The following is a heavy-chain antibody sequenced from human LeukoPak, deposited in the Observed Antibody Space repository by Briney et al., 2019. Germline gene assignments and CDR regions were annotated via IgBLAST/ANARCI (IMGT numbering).Heavy chain of an antibody. CDR1: GFTFSRFT. J-gene: IGHJ3*02. CDR3: AKGLVEVRGVISDAFDI. Sequence: GGSLRLSGAASGFTFSRFTMNWVRQAPGKGLEWVSSITSSSSYIYYADSVKGRFTISRDNSKNTLYLQMNSLRAEDTAVYYCAKGLVEVRGVISDAFDIWGQGTMVTVSS. D-gene: IGHD3-10*01. V-gene: IGHV3-21*01. CDR2: ITSSSSYI.